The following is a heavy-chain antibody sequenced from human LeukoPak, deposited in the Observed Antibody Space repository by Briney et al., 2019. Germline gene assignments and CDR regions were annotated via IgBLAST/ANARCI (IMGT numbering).Heavy chain of an antibody. CDR1: GYTFSTHY. J-gene: IGHJ4*02. CDR3: ARPYYFDSSAYYYFDH. CDR2: INPSGGST. V-gene: IGHV1-46*01. Sequence: ASVKVSCKASGYTFSTHYMHWVRQAPGQGLEWMGIINPSGGSTSYAQKFQGRATLTRDTSTSTVYMELSSLRSEDTAVYYCARPYYFDSSAYYYFDHWGQGTLVTVSS. D-gene: IGHD3-22*01.